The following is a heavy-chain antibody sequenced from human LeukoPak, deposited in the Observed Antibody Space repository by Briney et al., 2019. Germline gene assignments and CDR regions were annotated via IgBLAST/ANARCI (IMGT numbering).Heavy chain of an antibody. CDR3: AKGLYYYDSSGSLSDFDY. D-gene: IGHD3-22*01. CDR2: ISGDGGST. Sequence: HPGGSLRLSCAASGFTFDDYAMRWVRQAPGKGLEWVSLISGDGGSTYYVDSVKGRFTISRDNSKNSLYLQMNSLRTEDTALYYCAKGLYYYDSSGSLSDFDYWGQGTLVTVSS. CDR1: GFTFDDYA. J-gene: IGHJ4*02. V-gene: IGHV3-43*02.